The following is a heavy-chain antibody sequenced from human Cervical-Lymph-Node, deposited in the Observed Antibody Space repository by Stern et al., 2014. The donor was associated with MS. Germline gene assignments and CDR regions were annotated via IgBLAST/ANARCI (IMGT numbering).Heavy chain of an antibody. J-gene: IGHJ3*02. Sequence: QMQLVQSGPEVKKPGTSVKVSCKASGFTFTSSAVQWVRQARGQRLEWIGWIVVGSGNTNYAQKFQERVTITRYMSTSTAYMELSSLRSEDTAVYYCAAEPMYYSDSVGAFDIWGQGTMVTVSS. D-gene: IGHD3-22*01. V-gene: IGHV1-58*01. CDR3: AAEPMYYSDSVGAFDI. CDR2: IVVGSGNT. CDR1: GFTFTSSA.